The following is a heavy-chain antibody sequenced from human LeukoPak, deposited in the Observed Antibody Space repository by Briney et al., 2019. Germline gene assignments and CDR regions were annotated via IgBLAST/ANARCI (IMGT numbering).Heavy chain of an antibody. J-gene: IGHJ2*01. V-gene: IGHV4-59*01. CDR3: ARFGPNWYFDL. Sequence: SETLSLTCTVSGGSISSYYWSWIRQPPGKGLERIGDIHYSGGTNYNPSLKSRVTISVDTSKNQFSLNLSSVTAADTAVYYCARFGPNWYFDLWGRGTLVTVSS. D-gene: IGHD3-16*01. CDR2: IHYSGGT. CDR1: GGSISSYY.